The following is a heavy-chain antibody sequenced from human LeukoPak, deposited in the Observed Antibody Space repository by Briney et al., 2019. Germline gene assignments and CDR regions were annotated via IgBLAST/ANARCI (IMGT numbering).Heavy chain of an antibody. Sequence: QPGGSLRLSCSASGFTFSRYAMHWVRQAPGKGLEYVSGISSIGGRTYYADSVKGRFTISRDNSKNTLYLQMSSLRAEDTAVYYCVKELSYYSTFWGQGTLVTVSS. V-gene: IGHV3-64D*06. D-gene: IGHD3-10*01. CDR3: VKELSYYSTF. CDR1: GFTFSRYA. CDR2: ISSIGGRT. J-gene: IGHJ4*02.